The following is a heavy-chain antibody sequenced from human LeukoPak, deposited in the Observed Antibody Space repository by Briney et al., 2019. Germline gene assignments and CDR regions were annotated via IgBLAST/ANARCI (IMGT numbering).Heavy chain of an antibody. CDR2: IYYSGST. V-gene: IGHV4-39*02. J-gene: IGHJ4*02. CDR1: GGSISSSSYY. Sequence: SETLSLTCTVSGGSISSSSYYWGWIRQPPGKGLKWIGSIYYSGSTYYNPSLKNRVTISVDTPKNQFSLKLSSVTAADTAVYYCARDRRYFSFWGQGTLVTVSS. CDR3: ARDRRYFSF. D-gene: IGHD2/OR15-2a*01.